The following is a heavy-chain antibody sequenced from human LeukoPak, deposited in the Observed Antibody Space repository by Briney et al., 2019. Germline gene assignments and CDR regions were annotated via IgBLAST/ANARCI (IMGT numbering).Heavy chain of an antibody. V-gene: IGHV3-23*01. J-gene: IGHJ4*02. Sequence: PGGSLRLSCLASGFTFSNYAMSWVRQAPGKGLEWVSGITISGNTAYYADSVKGRFTISRDNSKNTLYLQMNSLRAEDTAVYYCARGGFVVVPAAIGYFDYWGQGTLVTVSS. CDR3: ARGGFVVVPAAIGYFDY. CDR1: GFTFSNYA. CDR2: ITISGNTA. D-gene: IGHD2-2*02.